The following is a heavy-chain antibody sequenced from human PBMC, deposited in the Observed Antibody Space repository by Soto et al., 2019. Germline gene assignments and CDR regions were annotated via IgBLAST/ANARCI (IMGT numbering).Heavy chain of an antibody. CDR3: ARDEIVATTNFDY. D-gene: IGHD5-12*01. CDR1: GYTFTSYG. V-gene: IGHV1-18*01. Sequence: ASVKVSCKASGYTFTSYGISWVRQAPGQGLEWMGWISAYNGNTNYAQKHKGRVTMNTNTSTSTAYMELRSLRSDDTAVYYCARDEIVATTNFDYWGQGTLVTVSS. J-gene: IGHJ4*02. CDR2: ISAYNGNT.